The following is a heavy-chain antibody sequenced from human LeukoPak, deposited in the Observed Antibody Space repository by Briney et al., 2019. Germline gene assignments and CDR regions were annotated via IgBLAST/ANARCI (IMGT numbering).Heavy chain of an antibody. Sequence: SETLSLTCTVSGGSISSSSYYWGWIRQPPGKGLEWIGSIYYSGSTYYNPSLKSRVTISVDTSKNQFSLKLSSVTAADTAVYYCARHGYYYGSRNWFDPWGQGTLVTVSS. V-gene: IGHV4-39*01. CDR3: ARHGYYYGSRNWFDP. CDR1: GGSISSSSYY. D-gene: IGHD3-10*01. J-gene: IGHJ5*02. CDR2: IYYSGST.